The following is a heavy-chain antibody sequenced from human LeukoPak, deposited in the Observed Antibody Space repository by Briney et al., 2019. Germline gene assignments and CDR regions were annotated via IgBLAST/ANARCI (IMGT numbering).Heavy chain of an antibody. CDR3: AKDLIGYYGDSWGDY. CDR1: GFTISNYG. V-gene: IGHV3-30*02. D-gene: IGHD4-17*01. Sequence: GGSLRLSCAASGFTISNYGMHWVRQAPGKGLEWVAFIRYDGSNKYYADSVKGRFTISRDNSKNTLYLQMNSLRAEDTAVYYCAKDLIGYYGDSWGDYWGQGTLVTVSS. J-gene: IGHJ4*02. CDR2: IRYDGSNK.